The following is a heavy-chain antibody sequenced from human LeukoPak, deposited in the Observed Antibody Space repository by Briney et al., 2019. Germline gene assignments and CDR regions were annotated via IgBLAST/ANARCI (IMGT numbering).Heavy chain of an antibody. CDR2: ISAYNGNT. CDR1: GYTFTSYG. CDR3: ARFEYYYDSSGYYYEAFFDY. J-gene: IGHJ4*02. V-gene: IGHV1-18*01. Sequence: GASVKVSCKASGYTFTSYGISWVRQAPGQGLEWMGWISAYNGNTNYAQKLQGRVTMTTDTPTSTAYMELRSLRSDDTAVYYCARFEYYYDSSGYYYEAFFDYWGQGTLVTVSS. D-gene: IGHD3-22*01.